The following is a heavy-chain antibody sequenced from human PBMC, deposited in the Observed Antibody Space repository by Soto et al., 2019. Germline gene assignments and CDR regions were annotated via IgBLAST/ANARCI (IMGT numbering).Heavy chain of an antibody. CDR3: ATMRGGLKWLLYRGGPIYCYGMDV. V-gene: IGHV4-4*02. CDR1: GGSISSSNW. J-gene: IGHJ6*02. CDR2: IYHSGST. Sequence: SETLSLTCAVSGGSISSSNWWSWVRQPPGKGLEWIGEIYHSGSTNYNPSLKSRVTIPVDKSKNQFSLKLSSVTAADTAVYYWATMRGGLKWLLYRGGPIYCYGMDVWGQGTTVTVSS. D-gene: IGHD3-3*01.